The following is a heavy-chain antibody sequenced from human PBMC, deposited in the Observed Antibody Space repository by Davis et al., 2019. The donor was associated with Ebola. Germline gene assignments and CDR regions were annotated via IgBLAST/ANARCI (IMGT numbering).Heavy chain of an antibody. CDR2: IYYSGSH. D-gene: IGHD1-26*01. J-gene: IGHJ5*02. CDR3: VREWELLGNWLDP. V-gene: IGHV4-59*01. CDR1: GASIETFY. Sequence: MPSETLSLTCTVSGASIETFYWSWIRQSPGKGLEWIGWIYYSGSHKYNSSLKSRVTMSVDTSKRQFSLRLTSVTAADTAVYYCVREWELLGNWLDPWGQGTLVTVSS.